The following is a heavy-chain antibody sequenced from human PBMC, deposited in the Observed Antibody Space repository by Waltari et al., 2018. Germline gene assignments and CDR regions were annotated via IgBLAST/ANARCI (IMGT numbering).Heavy chain of an antibody. V-gene: IGHV1-2*02. CDR2: INPNSGGT. CDR1: GYTFTGYY. D-gene: IGHD1-26*01. J-gene: IGHJ3*02. Sequence: QVQLVQSGAEVKKPGASVTVSCKASGYTFTGYYMHWVRPAPGQGLEWMGWINPNSGGTNYAQKFQGRVTMTRDTSISTAYMELSRLRSDDTAVYYCARVRIVGATQGAFDIWGKGTMVTVSS. CDR3: ARVRIVGATQGAFDI.